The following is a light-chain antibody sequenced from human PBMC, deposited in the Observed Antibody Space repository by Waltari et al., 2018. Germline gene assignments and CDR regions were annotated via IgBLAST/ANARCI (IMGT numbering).Light chain of an antibody. CDR2: GNS. CDR1: SSNIGAGYD. CDR3: QSYDSSLSGYV. V-gene: IGLV1-40*01. Sequence: QSVLTQPPSVSGAPGPRVTTSCTGSSSNIGAGYDVHWYQQPPGTAPKLLIFGNSNRPSGVPDRFSGSKSGTSASLAITGLQAEDEADYYCQSYDSSLSGYVFGTGTKVTVL. J-gene: IGLJ1*01.